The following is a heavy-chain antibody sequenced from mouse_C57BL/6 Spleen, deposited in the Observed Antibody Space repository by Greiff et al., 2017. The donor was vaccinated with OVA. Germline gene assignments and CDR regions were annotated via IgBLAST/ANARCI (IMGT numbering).Heavy chain of an antibody. CDR3: ARRRMYGSSPPAMDY. CDR1: GYTFTDYY. CDR2: IFPGSGST. D-gene: IGHD1-1*01. Sequence: VKLQESGPELVKPGASVKISCKASGYTFTDYYINWVKQRPGQGLEWIGWIFPGSGSTYYNEKFKGKATLTVDKSSSTAYMLLSSLTSEDSAVYFCARRRMYGSSPPAMDYWGQGTSVTVSS. J-gene: IGHJ4*01. V-gene: IGHV1-75*01.